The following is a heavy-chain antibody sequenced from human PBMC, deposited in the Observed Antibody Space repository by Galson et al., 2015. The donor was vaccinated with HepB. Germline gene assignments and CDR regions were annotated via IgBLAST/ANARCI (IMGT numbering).Heavy chain of an antibody. J-gene: IGHJ1*01. CDR3: TTDSPQFPYGDYVFEYFQH. D-gene: IGHD4-17*01. CDR1: GFTFSNAW. V-gene: IGHV3-15*01. CDR2: IKSKTDGGTT. Sequence: SLRLSCAASGFTFSNAWMSWVRQAPGKGLEWVGRIKSKTDGGTTDYAAPVKGRFTISRDDSKNTLYLQMNSLKTEDTAVYYCTTDSPQFPYGDYVFEYFQHWGQGTLVTVSS.